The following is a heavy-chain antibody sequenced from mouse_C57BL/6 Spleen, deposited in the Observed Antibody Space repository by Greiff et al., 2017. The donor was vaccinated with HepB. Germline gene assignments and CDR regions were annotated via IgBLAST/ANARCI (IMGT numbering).Heavy chain of an antibody. D-gene: IGHD1-1*01. Sequence: DVMLVESGGSLVKPGGSLKLSCAASGFTFSSYAMSWVRQTPEKRLEWVATISDGGSYTYYPDNVKGRFTISRDNAKNNLYLQMSHLKSEDTAMYYCAREGSRRYFDYWGQGTTLTVSS. J-gene: IGHJ2*01. CDR1: GFTFSSYA. V-gene: IGHV5-4*01. CDR3: AREGSRRYFDY. CDR2: ISDGGSYT.